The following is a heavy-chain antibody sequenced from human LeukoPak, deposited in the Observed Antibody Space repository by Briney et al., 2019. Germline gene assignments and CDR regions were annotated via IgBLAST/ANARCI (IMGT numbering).Heavy chain of an antibody. CDR1: GGSISSSSYY. Sequence: PSETLSLTCTVSGGSISSSSYYWGWIRQPPGKGLEWIGSIYYSGSTYYNPSLKSRVTISVDTSKNQFSLKLSSVTAADTAVYYCARGYSSSWYYYGMDVWGQGTTVTVSS. CDR2: IYYSGST. V-gene: IGHV4-39*07. D-gene: IGHD6-13*01. CDR3: ARGYSSSWYYYGMDV. J-gene: IGHJ6*02.